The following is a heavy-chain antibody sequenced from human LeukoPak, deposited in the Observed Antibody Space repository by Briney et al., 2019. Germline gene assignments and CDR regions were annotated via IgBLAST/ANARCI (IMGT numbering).Heavy chain of an antibody. CDR3: ASPMVRGVIKVGPYGY. CDR2: ISYDGSNK. V-gene: IGHV3-30*04. D-gene: IGHD3-10*01. J-gene: IGHJ4*02. Sequence: PGRSLRLSCAASGFTFSSYAMHWVRQAPGKGLEWVAVISYDGSNKYYADSVKGRFTTSRDNSKNTLYLQMNSLRAEDTAVYYCASPMVRGVIKVGPYGYWGQGTLVTVSS. CDR1: GFTFSSYA.